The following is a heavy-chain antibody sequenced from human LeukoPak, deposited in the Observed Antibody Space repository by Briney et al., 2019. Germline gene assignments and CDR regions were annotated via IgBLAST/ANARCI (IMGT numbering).Heavy chain of an antibody. J-gene: IGHJ4*02. CDR2: IQDEGSEY. V-gene: IGHV3-7*02. D-gene: IGHD2-15*01. Sequence: GGTLRLSCAASRYTYSTYWMSRAPQAPGKGAEGVANIQDEGSEYYYVDSVKGRFTISRDTAKNSLYLQMNSLRAEDTAVYYCATKTGWRFEYWGQGTLVTVSS. CDR3: ATKTGWRFEY. CDR1: RYTYSTYW.